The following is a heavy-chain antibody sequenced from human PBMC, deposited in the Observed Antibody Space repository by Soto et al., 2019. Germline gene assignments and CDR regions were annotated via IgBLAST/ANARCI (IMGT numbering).Heavy chain of an antibody. Sequence: GGSLRLSCAASGFTFSSYSMNWVRQAPGKGLEWVSSISSSSSYIYYADSVKGRFTISRDNAKNSLYLQMNSLRAEDTAVYYCARGSSRTISSYYYYGMDVCGQGTTVTVSS. CDR3: ARGSSRTISSYYYYGMDV. J-gene: IGHJ6*02. CDR1: GFTFSSYS. CDR2: ISSSSSYI. D-gene: IGHD3-3*02. V-gene: IGHV3-21*01.